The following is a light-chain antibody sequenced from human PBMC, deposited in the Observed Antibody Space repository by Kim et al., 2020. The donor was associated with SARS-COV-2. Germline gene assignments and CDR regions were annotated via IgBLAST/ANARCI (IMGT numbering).Light chain of an antibody. J-gene: IGLJ3*02. CDR1: SYNIGTNY. CDR2: SNN. CDR3: AAWYDSLSGGV. Sequence: QSVLTQPPSASGTPGQRVTISCSGSSYNIGTNYVYWYQQLPGTAPKLLISSNNQRPSGVPDRFSGSKSGTSASLAISGLRSEDEADYYCAAWYDSLSGGVFGGGTKLTVL. V-gene: IGLV1-47*02.